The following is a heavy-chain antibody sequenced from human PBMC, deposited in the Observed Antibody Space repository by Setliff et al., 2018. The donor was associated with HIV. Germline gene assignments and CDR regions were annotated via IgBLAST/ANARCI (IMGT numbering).Heavy chain of an antibody. D-gene: IGHD2-21*01. CDR1: GGSISSYC. CDR2: IYTSGST. V-gene: IGHV4-4*09. J-gene: IGHJ4*02. CDR3: ARHSPDY. Sequence: SETLSLTCTVSGGSISSYCWNWIRQPPGKGLEWIGYIYTSGSTNYNPSLKSRVTISVDTSKNQFSLKLSSVTAADTAVYYCARHSPDYWGQGTLVTVSS.